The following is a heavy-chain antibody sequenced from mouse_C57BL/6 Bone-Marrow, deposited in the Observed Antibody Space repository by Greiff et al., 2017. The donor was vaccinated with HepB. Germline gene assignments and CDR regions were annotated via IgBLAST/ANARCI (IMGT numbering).Heavy chain of an antibody. J-gene: IGHJ4*01. V-gene: IGHV5-4*01. CDR3: AREGSPDFRGAMDY. CDR2: ISDGGSYT. Sequence: EVQGVESGGGLVKPGGSLKLSCAASGFTFSSYAMSWVRQTPEKRLEWVATISDGGSYTYYPDNVKGRFTISRDNAKNNLYLQMSHLKSEDTAMYYCAREGSPDFRGAMDYWGQGTSVTVSS. CDR1: GFTFSSYA.